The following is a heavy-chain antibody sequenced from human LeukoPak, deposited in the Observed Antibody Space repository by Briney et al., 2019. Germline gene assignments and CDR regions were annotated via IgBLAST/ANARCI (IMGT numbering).Heavy chain of an antibody. Sequence: GGSLRLSCEASGFTFSSYSMTWVRQAPGKGLEWVSAITNSGGGTYYADSVKGRFTISRDNSKNTLYLQMNSLKAEDTAVYYCVKFVGAKGYWGQGTLVTVSS. J-gene: IGHJ4*02. CDR1: GFTFSSYS. CDR2: ITNSGGGT. CDR3: VKFVGAKGY. D-gene: IGHD1-26*01. V-gene: IGHV3-23*01.